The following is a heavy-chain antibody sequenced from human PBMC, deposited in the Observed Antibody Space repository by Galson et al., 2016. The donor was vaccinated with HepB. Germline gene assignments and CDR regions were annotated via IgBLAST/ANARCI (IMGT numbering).Heavy chain of an antibody. D-gene: IGHD1-26*01. J-gene: IGHJ6*04. CDR1: GFTFNNYG. Sequence: SLRLSCAASGFTFNNYGMTWVRQAPGKGLEVVSSISRSGDSTDYADSVKGRFTTSRDNSKNTLSLQMNSLRVEDTAVYYCVQGSTAPAVWGKGTTVIVSS. CDR2: ISRSGDST. CDR3: VQGSTAPAV. V-gene: IGHV3-23*01.